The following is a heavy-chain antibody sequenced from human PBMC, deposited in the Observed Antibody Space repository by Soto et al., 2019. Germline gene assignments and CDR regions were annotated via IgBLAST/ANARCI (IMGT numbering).Heavy chain of an antibody. CDR3: AKGIGTTRLYSMDV. CDR1: GFTLRTYV. CDR2: ISANGDST. Sequence: GGSLRLSCVGSGFTLRTYVMNWVRQAPGKGLEWVSGISANGDSTFYADSLEGRFTISRDNSKNTVYLQMSNLRGGDTALYFCAKGIGTTRLYSMDVWGQGTTVTVSS. D-gene: IGHD1-7*01. V-gene: IGHV3-23*01. J-gene: IGHJ6*02.